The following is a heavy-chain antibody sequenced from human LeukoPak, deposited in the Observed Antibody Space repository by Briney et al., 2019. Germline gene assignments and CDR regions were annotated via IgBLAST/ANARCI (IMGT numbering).Heavy chain of an antibody. J-gene: IGHJ4*02. CDR2: IKTDGSTV. CDR3: ARAGFYNGLDY. D-gene: IGHD2-8*01. Sequence: PGGSLRLSCTAPGFTFSSYWMHWVRQAPGKGLVWLSHIKTDGSTVSYADSVKGRFTISRDNAKNTLYLQMNSLRAEDTAVYFCARAGFYNGLDYWGQGTLVTASS. V-gene: IGHV3-74*01. CDR1: GFTFSSYW.